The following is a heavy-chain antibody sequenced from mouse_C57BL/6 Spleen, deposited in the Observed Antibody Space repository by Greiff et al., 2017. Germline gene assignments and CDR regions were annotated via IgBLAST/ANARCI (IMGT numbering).Heavy chain of an antibody. D-gene: IGHD2-3*01. J-gene: IGHJ4*01. Sequence: QVQLKESGPGLVQPSQSLSITCTVSGFSLTSYGVHWVRQSPGKGLEWLGVIWSGGSTDYNAAFISRLSISKDNSKSQVFFKMNSLQADDTAIYYCARKESYDGYYGSYAMDYWGQGTSVTVSS. CDR3: ARKESYDGYYGSYAMDY. V-gene: IGHV2-2*01. CDR1: GFSLTSYG. CDR2: IWSGGST.